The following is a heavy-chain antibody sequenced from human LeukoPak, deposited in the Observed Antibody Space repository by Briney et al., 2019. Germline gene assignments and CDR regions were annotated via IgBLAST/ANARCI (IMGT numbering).Heavy chain of an antibody. V-gene: IGHV3-48*01. CDR3: MDV. CDR1: GFSFSSYS. Sequence: GGSLRLSCAASGFSFSSYSLNWVRQAPGKGLECVSYISSGSTTIDYADSVKGRFTISRDNAKSSVYLQMNSLRAEDTAVYYNMDVWGKGATVIISS. J-gene: IGHJ6*03. CDR2: ISSGSTTI.